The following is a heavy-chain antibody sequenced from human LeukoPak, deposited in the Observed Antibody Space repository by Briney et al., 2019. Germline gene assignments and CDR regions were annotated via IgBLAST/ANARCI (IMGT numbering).Heavy chain of an antibody. D-gene: IGHD3-10*01. Sequence: GGSLRLSCAASGFTSSSYWMHWVRQVPGKGLVWVSRISGDGTARNYADSVKGRFTISRDDAKNTVDLQMNSLKGEDTAVYYCVRGRGSYGWFDPWGQGTLVTVSS. CDR2: ISGDGTAR. J-gene: IGHJ5*02. CDR3: VRGRGSYGWFDP. V-gene: IGHV3-74*01. CDR1: GFTSSSYW.